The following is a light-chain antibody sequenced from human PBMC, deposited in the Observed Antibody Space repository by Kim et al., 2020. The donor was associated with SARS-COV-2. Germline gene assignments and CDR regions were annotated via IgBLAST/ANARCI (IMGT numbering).Light chain of an antibody. CDR1: QSVSSSY. Sequence: SPGERATLSCRASQSVSSSYLAWYQQKPGQAPRLLIYGASSRAAAIPDRFSGSGSGTDFTLTISRLEPEDCAVYYCKQYGSSIFSFGPGTKVYIK. V-gene: IGKV3-20*01. J-gene: IGKJ3*01. CDR2: GAS. CDR3: KQYGSSIFS.